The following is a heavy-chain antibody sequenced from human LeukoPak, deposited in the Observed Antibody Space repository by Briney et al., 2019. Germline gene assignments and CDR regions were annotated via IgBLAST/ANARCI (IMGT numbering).Heavy chain of an antibody. CDR1: GFTFSSYA. CDR3: ARDRDSSKIDY. D-gene: IGHD6-13*01. CDR2: ISSSSSYI. V-gene: IGHV3-21*01. Sequence: PGGSLRLSCAASGFTFSSYAMSWVRQAPGKGLEWVSSISSSSSYIYYADSVKGRFTISRDNAKNSLYLQMNSLRAEDTAVYYCARDRDSSKIDYWGQGTLVTVSS. J-gene: IGHJ4*02.